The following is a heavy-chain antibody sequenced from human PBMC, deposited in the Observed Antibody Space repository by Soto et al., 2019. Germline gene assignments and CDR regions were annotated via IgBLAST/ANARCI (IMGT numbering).Heavy chain of an antibody. D-gene: IGHD3-10*01. CDR3: ARAMVRGVIKYNWFDP. V-gene: IGHV4-59*01. CDR2: IYYSGST. CDR1: GGSISSYY. J-gene: IGHJ5*02. Sequence: SETLSLSCTVSGGSISSYYWSWIRQPPGKGLEWIGYIYYSGSTNYNPSLKSRVTISVDTSKNQFSLKLSSVTAADTAVYYCARAMVRGVIKYNWFDPWGQGTLVTVSS.